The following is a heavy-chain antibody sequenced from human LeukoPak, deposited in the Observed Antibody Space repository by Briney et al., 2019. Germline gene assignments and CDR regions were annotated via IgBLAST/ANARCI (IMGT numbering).Heavy chain of an antibody. V-gene: IGHV4-38-2*01. J-gene: IGHJ4*02. CDR1: GYSISSGYY. CDR3: TRFSTASSRPAYY. CDR2: IYHSGIT. Sequence: PSETLSLTCAVSGYSISSGYYWGWIRQSPGKGLEWLGNIYHSGITHYNPSLQGRITLSVDTSNNQFSLNLSSVTAADTAVYYCTRFSTASSRPAYYWGQGTLVIVSS. D-gene: IGHD1-14*01.